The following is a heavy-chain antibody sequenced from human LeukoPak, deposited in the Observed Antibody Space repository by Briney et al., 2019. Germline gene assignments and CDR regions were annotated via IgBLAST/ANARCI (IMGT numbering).Heavy chain of an antibody. V-gene: IGHV4-4*02. J-gene: IGHJ4*02. CDR3: SRESGPFSPFGF. CDR1: GGSISGTNW. CDR2: ISLRGLT. Sequence: KASQTLSLTCGVSGGSISGTNWWSWVRQPPGQGLEWIGAISLRGLTNYNPSLRSRLTMSLDESKNQVSLNLTSVTAADTAVYYCSRESGPFSPFGFWGQGTLVSVHS. D-gene: IGHD1-26*01.